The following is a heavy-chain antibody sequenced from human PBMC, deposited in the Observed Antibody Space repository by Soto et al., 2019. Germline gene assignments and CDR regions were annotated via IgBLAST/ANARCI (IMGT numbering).Heavy chain of an antibody. CDR2: ISYDGSNK. J-gene: IGHJ6*02. Sequence: PGGSLRLSCAASGFTFSSYGMHWVRQAPGKGLEWVAVISYDGSNKYYADSVKGRFTISRDNSKNTLYLQMNSLRAEDTAVYYCAKEGEQLVGLYYYYGMDVWGQGTTVTVS. CDR3: AKEGEQLVGLYYYYGMDV. V-gene: IGHV3-30*18. D-gene: IGHD6-6*01. CDR1: GFTFSSYG.